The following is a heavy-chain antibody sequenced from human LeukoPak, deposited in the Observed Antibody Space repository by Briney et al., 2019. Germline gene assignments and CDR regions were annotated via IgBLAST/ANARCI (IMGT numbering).Heavy chain of an antibody. V-gene: IGHV6-1*01. Sequence: SQTLSLTCAISGDSFSSNSAAWNWLRQSPSRGLEWRGKTYYRSKWYSDYAVSVKSRITINPDTSKNQFSLQLNSVTPEDTAVYYCAREDDRGSYYVVDYWGQGTLVTVSS. D-gene: IGHD1-26*01. J-gene: IGHJ4*02. CDR2: TYYRSKWYS. CDR3: AREDDRGSYYVVDY. CDR1: GDSFSSNSAA.